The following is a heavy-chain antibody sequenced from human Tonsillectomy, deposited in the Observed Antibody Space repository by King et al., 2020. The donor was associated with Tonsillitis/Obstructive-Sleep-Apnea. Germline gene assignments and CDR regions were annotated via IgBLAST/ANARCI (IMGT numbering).Heavy chain of an antibody. CDR2: IYYGST. V-gene: IGHV4-39*01. Sequence: PLQESGPGLVKPSETLSLTCTVPSSSITSSSYYWGWIRPPPGQGLEWIGIIYYGSTYYNPSLKSRVTLSVDTSKSQFSLTLSSLTAADTAVYYCARRIVDVVVIGDYCDHWGPGTLVTVSS. D-gene: IGHD2-21*01. CDR3: ARRIVDVVVIGDYCDH. J-gene: IGHJ4*02. CDR1: SSSITSSSYY.